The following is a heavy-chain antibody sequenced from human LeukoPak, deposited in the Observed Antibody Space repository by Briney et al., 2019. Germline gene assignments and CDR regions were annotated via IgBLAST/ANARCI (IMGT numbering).Heavy chain of an antibody. Sequence: GGSLRLSCAASGFTFSSYGMHWVRQAPGKGLEWVAFIRYDGSNKYYADSVKGRFTISRDNSKNTLYLQMNSLRAEDTAVYYRAKDGRSAAYYYDSSGYSDYFDYWGQGTLVTVSS. CDR2: IRYDGSNK. CDR3: AKDGRSAAYYYDSSGYSDYFDY. J-gene: IGHJ4*02. D-gene: IGHD3-22*01. CDR1: GFTFSSYG. V-gene: IGHV3-30*02.